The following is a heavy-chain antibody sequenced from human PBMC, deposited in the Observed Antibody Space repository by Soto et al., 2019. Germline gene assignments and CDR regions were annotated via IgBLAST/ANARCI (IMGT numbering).Heavy chain of an antibody. J-gene: IGHJ4*02. Sequence: QVQLVQSGPEVQKPGASVKVSCKASGYTFTSYGIIWVRQAPGQGLEWMGWISAYNGNTNYAQKLQGRVTMTTDTSTSTAYMELRSLRSDDTAVYYCARDRRPSTVTPPTTWGQGTLVTVSS. D-gene: IGHD4-17*01. CDR3: ARDRRPSTVTPPTT. CDR2: ISAYNGNT. CDR1: GYTFTSYG. V-gene: IGHV1-18*01.